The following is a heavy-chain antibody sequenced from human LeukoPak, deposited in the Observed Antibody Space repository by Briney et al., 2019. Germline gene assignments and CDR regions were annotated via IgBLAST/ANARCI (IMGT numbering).Heavy chain of an antibody. CDR2: INHSGST. CDR3: ARPEGPKYNWFDP. V-gene: IGHV4-34*01. CDR1: GGSFSGYY. Sequence: SETLSLTCAFYGGSFSGYYWSWIRQPPGKGLEWIGEINHSGSTNYNPSLKSRVTISVDTSKNQFSLKLSSVTAADTAVYYCARPEGPKYNWFDPWGQGTLVTVSS. J-gene: IGHJ5*02.